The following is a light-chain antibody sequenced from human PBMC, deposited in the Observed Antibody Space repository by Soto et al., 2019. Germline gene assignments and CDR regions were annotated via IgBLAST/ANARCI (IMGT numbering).Light chain of an antibody. J-gene: IGKJ4*01. Sequence: DIRMTQSPSSLSASVGDRVTISCRASQSVGSYLNWYQHKPGKAPKILIYTASNLQSGVPSRFSAGGSGTDFTLTISSLQPQDFATYYCQQSFNAPLSFGGGTKVEIK. CDR3: QQSFNAPLS. V-gene: IGKV1-39*01. CDR2: TAS. CDR1: QSVGSY.